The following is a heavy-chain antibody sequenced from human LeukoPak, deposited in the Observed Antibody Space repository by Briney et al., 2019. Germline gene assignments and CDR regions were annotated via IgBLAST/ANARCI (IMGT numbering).Heavy chain of an antibody. CDR2: ISGSGGST. CDR1: GFTFSSYG. V-gene: IGHV3-23*01. Sequence: GGSLRLSCAASGFTFSSYGMSWVRQAPGKGLEWVSAISGSGGSTYYADSVKGRFTISRDNSKNTLYLQMNSLRAEDTAVYYCAKVGYYDSSGYYYVADYWGQGTLVTVSS. J-gene: IGHJ4*02. D-gene: IGHD3-22*01. CDR3: AKVGYYDSSGYYYVADY.